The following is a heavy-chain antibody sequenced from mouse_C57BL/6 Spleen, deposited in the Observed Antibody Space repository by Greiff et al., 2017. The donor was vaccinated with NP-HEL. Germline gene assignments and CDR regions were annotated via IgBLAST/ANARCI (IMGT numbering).Heavy chain of an antibody. D-gene: IGHD2-1*01. CDR1: GYTFTSYW. V-gene: IGHV1-52*01. CDR3: ASTYGNYSAWFAY. Sequence: QVQLQQPGAELVRPGSSVKLSCKASGYTFTSYWMHWVKQRPIQGLEWIGNIDPSDSETHYNQKFKDKATLTVDKSSSTAYMQLSSLTSDDSAVYYCASTYGNYSAWFAYWGQGTLVTVSA. J-gene: IGHJ3*01. CDR2: IDPSDSET.